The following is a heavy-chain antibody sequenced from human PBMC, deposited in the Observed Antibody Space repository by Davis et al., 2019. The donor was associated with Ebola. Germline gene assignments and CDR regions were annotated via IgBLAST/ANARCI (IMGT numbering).Heavy chain of an antibody. J-gene: IGHJ4*02. Sequence: GESLKISCGASGFTFSSYGMHWVRQAPGKGLEWVALISYDETDEYYADSAKGRFTISRDNSNNTLYLQMNSLRPDDTAVYYCAKGSGYFDYWGQGTLVTVSS. CDR2: ISYDETDE. V-gene: IGHV3-30*18. CDR3: AKGSGYFDY. CDR1: GFTFSSYG. D-gene: IGHD6-25*01.